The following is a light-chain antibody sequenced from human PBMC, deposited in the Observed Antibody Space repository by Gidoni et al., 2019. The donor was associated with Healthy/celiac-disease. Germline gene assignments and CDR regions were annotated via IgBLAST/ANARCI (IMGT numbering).Light chain of an antibody. J-gene: IGKJ3*01. V-gene: IGKV1-39*01. Sequence: DIQMTQSPSSLSASVGDRVTITCRSSQSISSYLNWYQQKPGKAPNLLIYAASSLQRGVPSRFSGSGSGTDFTLTISSLQPEDFATYYCQQSYSTPFTFXPXTKVXIK. CDR3: QQSYSTPFT. CDR1: QSISSY. CDR2: AAS.